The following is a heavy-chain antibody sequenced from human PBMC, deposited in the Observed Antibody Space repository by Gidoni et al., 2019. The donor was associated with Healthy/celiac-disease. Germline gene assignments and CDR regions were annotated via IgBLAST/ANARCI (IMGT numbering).Heavy chain of an antibody. CDR1: GYTFTSYA. Sequence: QVQLVQSGAEVKKPGASGKVSCKASGYTFTSYAMHWVRQAPGQRLEWMGWINAGNGNTKYSQKFQGRVTITRDTSASTAYMELSSLRSEDTAVYYCARKSSGYRYYGMDVWGQGTTVTVSS. CDR3: ARKSSGYRYYGMDV. D-gene: IGHD3-22*01. V-gene: IGHV1-3*01. J-gene: IGHJ6*02. CDR2: INAGNGNT.